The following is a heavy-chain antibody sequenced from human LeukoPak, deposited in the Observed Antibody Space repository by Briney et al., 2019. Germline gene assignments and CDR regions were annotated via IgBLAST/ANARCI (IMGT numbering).Heavy chain of an antibody. J-gene: IGHJ4*02. Sequence: PGGSLRLSCAASGFSFSSYVMHWVRQAPGKGLEYVSAISSNGGETYYADSVKGRFTISRDNSKNALYLQMNSLRAEDTAVYYCARAVDTAMAELDYWGQGTLVTVSS. CDR2: ISSNGGET. V-gene: IGHV3-64*02. D-gene: IGHD5-18*01. CDR3: ARAVDTAMAELDY. CDR1: GFSFSSYV.